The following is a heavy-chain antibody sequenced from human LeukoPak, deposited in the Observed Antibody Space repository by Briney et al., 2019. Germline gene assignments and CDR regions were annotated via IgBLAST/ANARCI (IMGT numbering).Heavy chain of an antibody. CDR3: AKEPTGAKTFDS. J-gene: IGHJ4*02. CDR2: LFYSGLS. V-gene: IGHV4-39*07. CDR1: GASVSSTPYY. D-gene: IGHD7-27*01. Sequence: WETLSLTCTVSGASVSSTPYYWGWIRQPPGKGLEWIGSLFYSGLSYYNPSLKSRVTISVDTSTNQCSLILNSVTAADTAVYFWAKEPTGAKTFDSWGQGTLVTVS.